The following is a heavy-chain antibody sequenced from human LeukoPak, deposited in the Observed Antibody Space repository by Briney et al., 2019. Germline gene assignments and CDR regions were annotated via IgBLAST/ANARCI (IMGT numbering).Heavy chain of an antibody. V-gene: IGHV3-30*02. Sequence: GVSLRLPCAASGYRFSGYGMHWVRQSPGKGLVWVAFIRYDESNIYYIDSEKGRFTLSRDNSKNTLHLQKNSMRAEDTAVYHCAYDHVTSRSFDSDWGQGTVVIVTS. D-gene: IGHD3-9*01. CDR1: GYRFSGYG. J-gene: IGHJ4*02. CDR2: IRYDESNI. CDR3: AYDHVTSRSFDSD.